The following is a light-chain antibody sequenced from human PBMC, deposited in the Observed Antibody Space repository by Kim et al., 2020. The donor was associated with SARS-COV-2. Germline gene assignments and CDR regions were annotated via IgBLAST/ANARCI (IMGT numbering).Light chain of an antibody. CDR2: EVS. V-gene: IGLV2-8*01. Sequence: QSVLTQPPSASGSPGQTVSISCTGTSSDIGDNKYVSWYQQHGGKAPKLMIYEVSKWPSGVPLCFSGYKCGTTSPLTVCVRPAEDEADYFCSSYDGRSDCVFGGGTQLTVL. J-gene: IGLJ3*02. CDR3: SSYDGRSDCV. CDR1: SSDIGDNKY.